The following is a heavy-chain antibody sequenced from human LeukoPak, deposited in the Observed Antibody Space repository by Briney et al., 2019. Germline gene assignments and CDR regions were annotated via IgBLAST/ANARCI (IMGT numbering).Heavy chain of an antibody. Sequence: SETLSLTCTVSGGSISSYYWSWIRQPPGKGLEWIGYIYYSGSTNYNPSLKSRVTISVDTSKNQFSLKLSSVTAADTAVYYCAGHSSGPYYYFDYWGQGTLDTVSS. CDR2: IYYSGST. J-gene: IGHJ4*02. CDR1: GGSISSYY. CDR3: AGHSSGPYYYFDY. D-gene: IGHD3-22*01. V-gene: IGHV4-59*01.